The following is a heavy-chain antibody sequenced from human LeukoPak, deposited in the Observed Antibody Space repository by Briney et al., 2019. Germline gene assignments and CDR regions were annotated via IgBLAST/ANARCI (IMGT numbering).Heavy chain of an antibody. CDR1: GGSISSGGYY. Sequence: SGTLSLTCTVSGGSISSGGYYWSWIRQHPGKGLEWIGYIYYSGSTYYNPSLKSRVTISVDTSKNQFSLKLSSVTAADTAVYYCARGVGAPTLFDYWGQGTLVTVSS. J-gene: IGHJ4*02. D-gene: IGHD1-26*01. V-gene: IGHV4-31*03. CDR3: ARGVGAPTLFDY. CDR2: IYYSGST.